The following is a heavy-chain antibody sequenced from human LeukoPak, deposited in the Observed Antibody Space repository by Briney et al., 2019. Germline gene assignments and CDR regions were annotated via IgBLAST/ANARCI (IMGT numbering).Heavy chain of an antibody. J-gene: IGHJ4*02. CDR1: GFTFSSYW. CDR3: ASSEGPSRFLEWSPFDY. V-gene: IGHV3-74*01. Sequence: DPGGSLRLSCAASGFTFSSYWMHWVRHAPGKGLVWVSRINTDGSSTYYADSVKGRFTISRDNAKNSLYLQMNSLRAEDTAVYYCASSEGPSRFLEWSPFDYWGQGTLVTVSS. D-gene: IGHD3-3*01. CDR2: INTDGSST.